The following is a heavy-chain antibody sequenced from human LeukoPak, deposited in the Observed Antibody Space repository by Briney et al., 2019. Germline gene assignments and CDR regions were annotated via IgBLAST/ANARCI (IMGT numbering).Heavy chain of an antibody. J-gene: IGHJ3*02. Sequence: PSETLSLTCTVSGGSISSGGYYWSWIRQHPGKGLEWIGYIYYSGGAYYNPSLKSRVTISVDTSENQFSLKLSSVTAADTAVYYCARVVPIVGAKADAFDIWGQGTMVTVSS. V-gene: IGHV4-31*03. CDR1: GGSISSGGYY. D-gene: IGHD1-26*01. CDR3: ARVVPIVGAKADAFDI. CDR2: IYYSGGA.